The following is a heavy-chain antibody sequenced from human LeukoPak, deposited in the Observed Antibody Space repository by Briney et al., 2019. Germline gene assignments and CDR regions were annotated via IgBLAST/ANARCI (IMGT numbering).Heavy chain of an antibody. V-gene: IGHV3-7*03. Sequence: GGSLRLSCAASGFTVSSNYMSWVRQAPGKGLEWVANIKQDGSETYYVDSVRGRFTISRDNAKNSMYLEMNRLRAEDTAVYYCVGCSGGSCSDFDYWGRGTLVTVSS. CDR2: IKQDGSET. CDR1: GFTVSSNY. J-gene: IGHJ4*02. D-gene: IGHD2-15*01. CDR3: VGCSGGSCSDFDY.